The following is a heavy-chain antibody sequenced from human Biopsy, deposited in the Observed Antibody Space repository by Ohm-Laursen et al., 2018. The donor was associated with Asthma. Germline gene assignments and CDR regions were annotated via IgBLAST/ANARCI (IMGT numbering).Heavy chain of an antibody. J-gene: IGHJ6*02. CDR1: RGYVRTYDYR. CDR3: ARVAVYGDIFFAIDV. V-gene: IGHV4-30-4*01. D-gene: IGHD5-24*01. CDR2: AFHSGTT. Sequence: SQTLSLTCIVSRGYVRTYDYRWAWIRQPPGKGLEWLGSAFHSGTTAYTPSVARRLSISVDPTRNQFSMTLSSVTAADTAVYFCARVAVYGDIFFAIDVWGQGTTVSV.